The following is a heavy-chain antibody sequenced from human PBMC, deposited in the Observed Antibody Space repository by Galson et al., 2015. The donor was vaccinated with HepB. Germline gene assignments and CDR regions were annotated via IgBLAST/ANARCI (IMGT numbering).Heavy chain of an antibody. J-gene: IGHJ6*02. CDR1: GYTFTSYA. CDR2: INTNTGNP. CDR3: AREVGSLLWFGALRYYYGMDV. D-gene: IGHD3-10*01. Sequence: SVKVSCKASGYTFTSYAMNWVRQAPGQGLEWMGWINTNTGNPTYAQGFTGRFVFSLDTSVSTAYLQISSLKAEDTAVYYCAREVGSLLWFGALRYYYGMDVWGQGTTVTVSS. V-gene: IGHV7-4-1*02.